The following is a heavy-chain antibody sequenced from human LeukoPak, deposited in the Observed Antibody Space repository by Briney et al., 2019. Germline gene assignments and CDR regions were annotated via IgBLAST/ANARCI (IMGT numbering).Heavy chain of an antibody. CDR3: ATDSSGFGESAADY. CDR2: ISGYNGNT. V-gene: IGHV1-18*01. Sequence: ASVKVSCKTSGYTFATQGISWVRQAPGQGLEWMGWISGYNGNTNYPMHRRARTPMPKATPTTPVYMELRSLTSDATAIYSCATDSSGFGESAADYWGQGPLVTVSS. J-gene: IGHJ4*02. D-gene: IGHD3-10*01. CDR1: GYTFATQG.